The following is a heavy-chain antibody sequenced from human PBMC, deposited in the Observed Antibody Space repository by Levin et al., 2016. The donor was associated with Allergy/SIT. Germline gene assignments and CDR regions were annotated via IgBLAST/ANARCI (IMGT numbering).Heavy chain of an antibody. CDR2: INSDGSST. Sequence: WIRQPPGKGLVWVSRINSDGSSTSYADSVKGRFTISRDNAKNTLYLQMNSLRAEDTAVYYCARSGSLSSGWYSYYYGMDVWGQGTTVTVSS. J-gene: IGHJ6*02. D-gene: IGHD6-19*01. CDR3: ARSGSLSSGWYSYYYGMDV. V-gene: IGHV3-74*01.